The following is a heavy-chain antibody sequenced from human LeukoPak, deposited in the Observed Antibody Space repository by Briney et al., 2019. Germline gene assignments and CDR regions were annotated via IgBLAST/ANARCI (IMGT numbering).Heavy chain of an antibody. J-gene: IGHJ4*02. CDR3: AKPDGGYSHFDY. CDR1: GFPFSTYA. D-gene: IGHD5-12*01. Sequence: GGSLRLSCEASGFPFSTYAMSRVRQVPGKGLEWVSGISGGGDRTYYADSVKGRFTISRDNSKNTMYLQMNSLSAEDTAIYYCAKPDGGYSHFDYWGQGTLVTVSS. V-gene: IGHV3-23*01. CDR2: ISGGGDRT.